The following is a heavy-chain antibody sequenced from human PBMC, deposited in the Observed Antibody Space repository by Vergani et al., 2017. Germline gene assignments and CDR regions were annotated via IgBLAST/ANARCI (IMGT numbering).Heavy chain of an antibody. CDR1: GGTFSSYT. CDR2: ISIYNGNT. J-gene: IGHJ6*03. Sequence: QVQLVQSGAEVKKPGSSVKVSCKASGGTFSSYTISWVRQAPGQGLEWMGWISIYNGNTDYAQKVQGRVTMTTDTSTSTAYMELRSLRSDDTAVYYCARVPGAYYNYYMDVWGKGTTVTVSS. V-gene: IGHV1-18*01. CDR3: ARVPGAYYNYYMDV. D-gene: IGHD3-16*01.